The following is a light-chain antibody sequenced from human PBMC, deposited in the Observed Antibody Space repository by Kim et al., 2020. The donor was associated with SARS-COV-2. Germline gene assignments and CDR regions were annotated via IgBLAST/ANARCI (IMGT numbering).Light chain of an antibody. Sequence: ASVGDRVTLTCRASERISSDLNWYQQKPGTAPKLLIYTTSNLHSGVPSRFSGSGSGTEFPLTINSLQPEDFATYYCQQSYRTPRTFGQGTKVEVK. J-gene: IGKJ1*01. CDR3: QQSYRTPRT. V-gene: IGKV1-39*01. CDR2: TTS. CDR1: ERISSD.